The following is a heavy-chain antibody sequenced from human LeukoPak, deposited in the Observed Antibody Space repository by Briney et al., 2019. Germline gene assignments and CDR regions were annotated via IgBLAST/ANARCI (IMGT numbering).Heavy chain of an antibody. CDR2: IYYSGNT. J-gene: IGHJ4*02. V-gene: IGHV4-30-4*08. D-gene: IGHD4-11*01. Sequence: WIRQPPGKGLEWIGYIYYSGNTYYNPSLKSRVTISVDTSKNQFPLKLSSVTAADTAVYYCARTYIDYLPLWGQGTLVTVSS. CDR3: ARTYIDYLPL.